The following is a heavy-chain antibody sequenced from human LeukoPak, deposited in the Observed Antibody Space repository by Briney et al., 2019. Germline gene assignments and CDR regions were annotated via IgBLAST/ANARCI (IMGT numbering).Heavy chain of an antibody. D-gene: IGHD3-10*01. Sequence: GGSLRLSCAASGFTFSSYAMSWVRHAPGKGLEWVLAISGTGSSTYSAESVKGRFTISRDNSKNTLYLQMTTLRAEDTAVYYCAKSPYGLGTYAIAGYYWGQGTLVTVSS. CDR1: GFTFSSYA. CDR3: AKSPYGLGTYAIAGYY. V-gene: IGHV3-23*01. CDR2: ISGTGSST. J-gene: IGHJ4*02.